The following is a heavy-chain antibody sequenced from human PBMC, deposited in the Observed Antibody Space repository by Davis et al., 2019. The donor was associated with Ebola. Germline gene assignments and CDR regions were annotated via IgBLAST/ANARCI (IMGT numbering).Heavy chain of an antibody. V-gene: IGHV1-46*01. CDR3: ARAHVDTAND. CDR2: INPSGGST. CDR1: GYTLTSYY. J-gene: IGHJ4*02. Sequence: ASVQVSCQASGYTLTSYYMHWVRQAPGQGLEWMGIINPSGGSTSYAQKFQGRVTMTRDTSTSTVYMELSSLRSEDTAVYYCARAHVDTANDWGQGTLVTVSS. D-gene: IGHD5-18*01.